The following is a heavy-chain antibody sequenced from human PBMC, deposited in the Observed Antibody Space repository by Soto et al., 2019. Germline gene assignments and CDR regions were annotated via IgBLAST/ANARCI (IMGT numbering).Heavy chain of an antibody. D-gene: IGHD3-16*01. CDR1: GGTSSNYF. J-gene: IGHJ2*01. CDR2: IIPIFGTT. V-gene: IGHV1-69*12. Sequence: QVQLVQSGAEVKKPGSSVKVSCKASGGTSSNYFINWVRQAPGQGLEWMGGIIPIFGTTNYAQKIQGRVTITADESTNTAYMELSSLRSDDTAVYYCAGMLTGWYFDLWGRGTLVTVSS. CDR3: AGMLTGWYFDL.